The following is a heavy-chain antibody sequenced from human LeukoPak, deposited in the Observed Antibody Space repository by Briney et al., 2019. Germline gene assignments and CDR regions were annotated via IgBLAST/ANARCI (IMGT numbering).Heavy chain of an antibody. D-gene: IGHD6-19*01. Sequence: ASVKVSCKASGYAFTGYYMHWVRQAPGQGLEWMGWINPNSGGTNYAQKFQDRVTVTSVTSITTAYMEPSRLRSDDTAVYYCARGGDNSGWYVDYWGQGSLVTVSS. CDR2: INPNSGGT. J-gene: IGHJ4*02. V-gene: IGHV1-2*02. CDR3: ARGGDNSGWYVDY. CDR1: GYAFTGYY.